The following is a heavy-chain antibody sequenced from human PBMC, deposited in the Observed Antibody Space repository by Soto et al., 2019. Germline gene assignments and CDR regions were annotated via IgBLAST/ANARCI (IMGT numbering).Heavy chain of an antibody. Sequence: SETLSLTCTVSGGSISSGDYYWSWIRQPPGKGLEWIGYIYYSGSTYYNPSLKSRVTISVDTSKNQFSLKLSSVTAADTAVYYCARSGVNYDFWSGYYTGYYYGMDVWGQGTTVTVS. CDR2: IYYSGST. CDR3: ARSGVNYDFWSGYYTGYYYGMDV. J-gene: IGHJ6*02. CDR1: GGSISSGDYY. D-gene: IGHD3-3*01. V-gene: IGHV4-30-4*01.